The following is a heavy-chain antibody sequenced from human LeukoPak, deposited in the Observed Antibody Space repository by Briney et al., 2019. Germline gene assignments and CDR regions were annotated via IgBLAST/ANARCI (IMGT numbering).Heavy chain of an antibody. V-gene: IGHV1-69*01. CDR3: ARDPAYGDSSGYYPSFDY. Sequence: ASVKVSCKASGGTFISYAISWVRQAPGQGLEWMGGIIPIFGTANYARKFQGRVTITADESTSTAYMELSSLRSEDTAVYYCARDPAYGDSSGYYPSFDYWGQGTLVTVSS. D-gene: IGHD3-22*01. CDR1: GGTFISYA. J-gene: IGHJ4*02. CDR2: IIPIFGTA.